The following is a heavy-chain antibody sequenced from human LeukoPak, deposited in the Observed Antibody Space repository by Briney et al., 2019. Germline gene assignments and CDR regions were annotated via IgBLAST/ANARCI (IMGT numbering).Heavy chain of an antibody. CDR3: ARRSRLYKHETTGYHDS. D-gene: IGHD3-9*01. CDR2: VFYSGTT. J-gene: IGHJ4*02. V-gene: IGHV4-39*01. CDR1: GDYITATNYY. Sequence: SETLSLTCNVSGDYITATNYYWAWIRQPPGKGLEWIASVFYSGTTYYNPSLTSRVLISMDTSTKQISLRLTSVTATDTAIYYCARRSRLYKHETTGYHDSWGQGTLVTVSS.